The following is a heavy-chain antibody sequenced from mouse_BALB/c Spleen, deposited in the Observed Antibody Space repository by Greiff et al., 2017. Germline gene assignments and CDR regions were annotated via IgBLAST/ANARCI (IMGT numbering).Heavy chain of an antibody. D-gene: IGHD2-14*01. CDR2: ISSGGGNT. Sequence: EVKLMESGGGLVKPGGSLKLSCAASGFTFSSYTMSWVRQTPEKRLEWVATISSGGGNTYYPDSVKGRFTISRDNAKNNLYLQMSSLRSEDTALYYCARYYRYDRAWFAYWGQGTLVTVSA. CDR3: ARYYRYDRAWFAY. V-gene: IGHV5-9*03. J-gene: IGHJ3*01. CDR1: GFTFSSYT.